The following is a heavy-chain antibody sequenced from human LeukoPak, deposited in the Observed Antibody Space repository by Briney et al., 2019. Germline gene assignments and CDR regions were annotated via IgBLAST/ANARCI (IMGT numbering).Heavy chain of an antibody. D-gene: IGHD4-17*01. V-gene: IGHV4-59*01. CDR2: IYYSGST. J-gene: IGHJ3*02. CDR1: GGSISSYY. Sequence: SETLSLTCTVSGGSISSYYWNWIRQPAGKGLEWIGYIYYSGSTNYNPSLKSRVTISVDTSKNQFSLKLSSVTAADTAVYYCARATVRVAFDIWGQGTMVTVSS. CDR3: ARATVRVAFDI.